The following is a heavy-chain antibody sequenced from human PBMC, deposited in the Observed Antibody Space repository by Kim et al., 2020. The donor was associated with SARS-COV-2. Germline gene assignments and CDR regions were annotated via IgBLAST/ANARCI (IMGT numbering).Heavy chain of an antibody. CDR3: ATVAPNVEAFTVSPYYSGLGV. CDR1: GHTLIELS. CDR2: FDPEDGET. J-gene: IGHJ6*02. D-gene: IGHD3-3*01. V-gene: IGHV1-24*01. Sequence: ASVKVSCKVSGHTLIELSMHWVRQAPGKGLEWMGGFDPEDGETISTQKLRGRITMTQDTSTDTAYMDLTSLRFEDTAVYYCATVAPNVEAFTVSPYYSGLGVWGQGTTVTVSS.